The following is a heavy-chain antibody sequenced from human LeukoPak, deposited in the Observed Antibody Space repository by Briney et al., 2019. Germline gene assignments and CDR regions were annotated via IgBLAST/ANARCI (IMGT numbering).Heavy chain of an antibody. CDR1: GGSISSGDYY. D-gene: IGHD5-18*01. Sequence: PSETLSLTCTVSGGSISSGDYYWSWIRQPPGKGLEWIGYFYHSGNTNYNPSLKSRVTISVDTSKNQFSLKLSSVTAADTAVYYCARGTYSYGFSVSYYFDYWGQGTLVTVSS. J-gene: IGHJ4*02. CDR2: FYHSGNT. CDR3: ARGTYSYGFSVSYYFDY. V-gene: IGHV4-61*08.